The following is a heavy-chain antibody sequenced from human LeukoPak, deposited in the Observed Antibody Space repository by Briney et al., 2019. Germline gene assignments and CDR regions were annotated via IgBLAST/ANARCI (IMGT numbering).Heavy chain of an antibody. V-gene: IGHV3-30*18. CDR1: GFTFSSCG. D-gene: IGHD2-21*02. CDR2: ISYDGSNK. CDR3: AKEGCRFDCGGDCPRF. J-gene: IGHJ4*02. Sequence: PGRSLRLSCAASGFTFSSCGMHWVRQAPGKGLEWVAVISYDGSNKYYADSVKGRFTISRDNSKNTLYLQMNSLRAEDTAVYYCAKEGCRFDCGGDCPRFWGQGTLVTVSS.